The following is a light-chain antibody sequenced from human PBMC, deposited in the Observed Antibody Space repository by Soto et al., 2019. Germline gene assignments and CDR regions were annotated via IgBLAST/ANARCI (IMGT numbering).Light chain of an antibody. Sequence: VVMTQFPLSLSVTLGQPASISCRSSQSLVYSDGDTYLNWFQQRTGQSPRRLIYKVSHRDSGVTDRFSGSGSGTVFTLKISRVEAEDVGVYYCMQGPHWPPITFGQGTRLEIK. CDR2: KVS. CDR3: MQGPHWPPIT. V-gene: IGKV2-30*01. CDR1: QSLVYSDGDTY. J-gene: IGKJ5*01.